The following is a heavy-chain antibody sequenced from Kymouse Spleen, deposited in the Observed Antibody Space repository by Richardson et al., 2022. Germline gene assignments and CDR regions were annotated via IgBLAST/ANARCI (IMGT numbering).Heavy chain of an antibody. CDR1: GFTFSSYG. V-gene: IGHV3-33*01. CDR3: ARDQLGSAFDI. J-gene: IGHJ3*02. Sequence: QVQLVESGGGVVQPGRSLRLSCAASGFTFSSYGMHWVRQAPGKGLEWVAVIWYDGSNKYYADSVKGRFTISRDNSKNTLYLQMNSLRAEDTAVYYCARDQLGSAFDIWGQGTMVTVSS. D-gene: IGHD6-13*01,IGHD7-27*02. CDR2: IWYDGSNK.